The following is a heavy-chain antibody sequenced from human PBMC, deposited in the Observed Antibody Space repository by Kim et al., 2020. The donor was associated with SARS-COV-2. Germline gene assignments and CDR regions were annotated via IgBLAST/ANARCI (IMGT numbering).Heavy chain of an antibody. CDR3: AKNPESYCSSTSCYWFDP. D-gene: IGHD2-2*01. V-gene: IGHV3-23*01. CDR2: ISGSGGST. CDR1: GFTFTSYA. Sequence: GGSLRLSCAASGFTFTSYAMSWVRQAPGKGLEWVSAISGSGGSTYYADSVKGRFTISRDNSKNTLYLQMNSLRADDTAVYYCAKNPESYCSSTSCYWFDPWGQGTLVTVSS. J-gene: IGHJ5*02.